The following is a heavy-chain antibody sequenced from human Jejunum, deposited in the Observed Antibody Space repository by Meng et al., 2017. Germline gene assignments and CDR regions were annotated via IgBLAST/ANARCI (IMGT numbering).Heavy chain of an antibody. CDR1: GVSISTESNT. Sequence: QLQLQESGPGLVKPSQTLSLTFAVSGVSISTESNTWNWIRQTPEKGLEWTGYTHNTGKTSYNPSLKRGVTISVDRTKSQFSLHLSSVTAADTRVYFGARMDSALHGFDYWGQGTLVTVSS. V-gene: IGHV4-30-2*01. CDR3: ARMDSALHGFDY. J-gene: IGHJ4*02. D-gene: IGHD3/OR15-3a*01. CDR2: THNTGKT.